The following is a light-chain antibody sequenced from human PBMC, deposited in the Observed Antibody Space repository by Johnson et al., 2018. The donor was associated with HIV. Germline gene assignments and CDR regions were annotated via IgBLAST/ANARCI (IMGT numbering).Light chain of an antibody. CDR1: SSNIGNNY. CDR3: GTWDSSLSAYV. CDR2: ENN. Sequence: QSVLTQPPSVSAAPGQKVTISCSGSSSNIGNNYVSWYQQLPETAPKLLIYENNKRPSGIPDRFSASKSGTSATLGITGLPTGDEADYYCGTWDSSLSAYVFGTGTKVTVL. J-gene: IGLJ1*01. V-gene: IGLV1-51*02.